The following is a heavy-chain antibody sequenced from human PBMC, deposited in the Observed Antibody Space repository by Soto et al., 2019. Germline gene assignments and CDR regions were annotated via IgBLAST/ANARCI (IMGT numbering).Heavy chain of an antibody. CDR1: GGSISSGGYS. Sequence: PSETLSLTCAVSGGSISSGGYSWSWIRQPPGKGLEWIGYIYHSGSTYYNPSLKSRVSISVDRSKNQFSLKLSSVTAADTAVYYCARVSGGGSEFDSWGQGTLVTVSS. V-gene: IGHV4-30-2*01. CDR3: ARVSGGGSEFDS. CDR2: IYHSGST. J-gene: IGHJ4*02. D-gene: IGHD2-15*01.